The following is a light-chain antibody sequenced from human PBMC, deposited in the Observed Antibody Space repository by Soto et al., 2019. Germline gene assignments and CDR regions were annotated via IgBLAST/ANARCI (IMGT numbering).Light chain of an antibody. Sequence: QSVLTQSPSASGTPGQRVTIFCSGGRSNIGSNTVYWYQQVPGTVPKLLIYNDNQRPSGVPDRFSGSRSGTSASLAISGLQSGDEADYYCAAWDDSLNGYVFGVGTKVTVL. CDR3: AAWDDSLNGYV. CDR1: RSNIGSNT. V-gene: IGLV1-44*01. J-gene: IGLJ1*01. CDR2: NDN.